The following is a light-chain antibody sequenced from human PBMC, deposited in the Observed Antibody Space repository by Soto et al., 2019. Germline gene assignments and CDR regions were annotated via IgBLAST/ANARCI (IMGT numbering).Light chain of an antibody. Sequence: AIQMTQSPSSLSVSVGDRVTISCRASQGIGNALGWYQQKPGKPPKILIYGASNLQSGVPPRFSVSGYGKDFTLAISSQQPEDAATYYFQQYNKYPWTFGQGTKVEIK. J-gene: IGKJ1*01. CDR1: QGIGNA. V-gene: IGKV1-6*01. CDR2: GAS. CDR3: QQYNKYPWT.